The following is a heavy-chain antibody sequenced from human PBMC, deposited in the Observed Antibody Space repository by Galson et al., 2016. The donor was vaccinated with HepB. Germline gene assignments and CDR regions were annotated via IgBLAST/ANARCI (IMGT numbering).Heavy chain of an antibody. CDR3: ARDAISEGNSWTPFH. V-gene: IGHV1-69*13. CDR1: GGTFSSCA. J-gene: IGHJ1*01. CDR2: IIPIFGTA. Sequence: SVKVSCKASGGTFSSCAISWVRQAPGQGLEWMGGIIPIFGTANYAKNFQGRATITADESTSTVYVELRSLRSEDTALYYCARDAISEGNSWTPFHWGQGTLVTVSS. D-gene: IGHD6-13*01.